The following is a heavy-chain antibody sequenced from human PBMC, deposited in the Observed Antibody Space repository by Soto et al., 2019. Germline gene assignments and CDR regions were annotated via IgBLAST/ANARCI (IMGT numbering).Heavy chain of an antibody. CDR1: GFTFSSYA. J-gene: IGHJ3*02. D-gene: IGHD1-1*01. V-gene: IGHV3-30-3*01. Sequence: QVQLVESGGGVVQPGRSLRLSCAASGFTFSSYAMHWVRQAPGKGLEWVAVISYDGSNKYYADSVKGRFTISRDNSKNTLYLHMTSLRAEDTAVYYCAREPRFAATRSAFDIWGQGTMVTVSS. CDR2: ISYDGSNK. CDR3: AREPRFAATRSAFDI.